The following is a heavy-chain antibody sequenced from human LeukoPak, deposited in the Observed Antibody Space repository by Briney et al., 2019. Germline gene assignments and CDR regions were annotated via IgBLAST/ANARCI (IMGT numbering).Heavy chain of an antibody. V-gene: IGHV4-61*08. Sequence: PSQTLSLTCTVSGASITNDGYHWRWIRQPPGKGLEWIGYIYYSGSTNYNPSLKSRVTISVDTSKNQFSLKLSSVTAADTAVYYCARHGTSGTNLNWFDPWGQGTLVTVSS. D-gene: IGHD1-1*01. CDR1: GASITNDGYH. CDR2: IYYSGST. J-gene: IGHJ5*02. CDR3: ARHGTSGTNLNWFDP.